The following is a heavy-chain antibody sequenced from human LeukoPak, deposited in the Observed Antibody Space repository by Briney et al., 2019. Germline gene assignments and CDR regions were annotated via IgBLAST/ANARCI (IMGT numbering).Heavy chain of an antibody. CDR2: TYYRSKWYN. V-gene: IGHV6-1*01. Sequence: SQTLSLTCAISGDSVSSNSAAWNWIRQSPSRGLEWLGRTYYRSKWYNDYAVSVKSRITINPDTSKNQFSLQLYSVTPEDTAVYYCARDPMAAAGTGYYYYYGMDVWGQGTTVTVSS. CDR1: GDSVSSNSAA. D-gene: IGHD6-13*01. J-gene: IGHJ6*02. CDR3: ARDPMAAAGTGYYYYYGMDV.